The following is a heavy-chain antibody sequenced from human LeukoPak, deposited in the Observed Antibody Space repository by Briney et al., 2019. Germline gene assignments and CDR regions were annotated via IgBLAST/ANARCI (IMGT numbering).Heavy chain of an antibody. J-gene: IGHJ4*02. CDR3: ARDPSGDSSGYPFDY. V-gene: IGHV1-2*02. Sequence: GASVKVSCKASGCTFTGYYMHWVRQAPGQGLEWMGWINPNSGGTNYAQKFQGRVTMTRDTSISTAYMELSRLGSDDTAMYYCARDPSGDSSGYPFDYWGQGTLVTVSS. D-gene: IGHD3-22*01. CDR2: INPNSGGT. CDR1: GCTFTGYY.